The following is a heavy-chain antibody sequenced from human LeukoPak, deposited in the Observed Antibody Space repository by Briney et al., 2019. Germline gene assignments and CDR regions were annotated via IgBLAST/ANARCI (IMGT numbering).Heavy chain of an antibody. CDR2: IYYGGST. V-gene: IGHV4-59*01. J-gene: IGHJ4*02. CDR3: ARVPYYYDSSGYYLFDY. Sequence: SETLSLTCTVSGGSISSYYWSWIRQPPGKGLEWIGYIYYGGSTNYNPSLKSRVTISVDTSKNQFSLKLSSVTAADTAVYYCARVPYYYDSSGYYLFDYWGQGTLVTVSS. CDR1: GGSISSYY. D-gene: IGHD3-22*01.